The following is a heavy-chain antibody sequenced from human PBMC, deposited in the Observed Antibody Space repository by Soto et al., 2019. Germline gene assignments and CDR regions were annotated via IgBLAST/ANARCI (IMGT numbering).Heavy chain of an antibody. CDR1: GFTFSSYS. Sequence: EVQLVESGGGLVQPGGSLRLSCAASGFTFSSYSMNWVRQAPGKGLEWVSYISSSSSTIYYADTVKGRFTISRDNAKNSRYLQMSSLRDEDTAVYYCASWGHYGRSVDYWGQGTLVTVSS. D-gene: IGHD3-10*01. CDR2: ISSSSSTI. CDR3: ASWGHYGRSVDY. V-gene: IGHV3-48*02. J-gene: IGHJ4*02.